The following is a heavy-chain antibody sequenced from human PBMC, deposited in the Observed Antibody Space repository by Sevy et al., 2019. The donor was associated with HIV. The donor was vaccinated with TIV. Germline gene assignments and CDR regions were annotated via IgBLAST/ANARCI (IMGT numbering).Heavy chain of an antibody. V-gene: IGHV3-30-3*01. Sequence: GGSLRLSCAASGFTFSSYAMHWVRQAPGKGLEWVAVISYDGSNKYYADSVKGRFTISRDNSKNTLYLQMNSLRAEDTAVYYCARGGYGDYDDPNYYYGMDVWGQGTTVTVSS. CDR2: ISYDGSNK. CDR3: ARGGYGDYDDPNYYYGMDV. J-gene: IGHJ6*02. CDR1: GFTFSSYA. D-gene: IGHD4-17*01.